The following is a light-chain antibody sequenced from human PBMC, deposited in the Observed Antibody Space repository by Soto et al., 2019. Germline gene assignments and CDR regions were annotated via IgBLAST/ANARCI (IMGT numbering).Light chain of an antibody. CDR3: QQYSSYPRT. CDR1: QSVSSR. Sequence: EIQMTQSPATLSASVGDRATLSCRASQSVSSRFAWYQQKPGKAPKLLIYSASRRATGIPSRFSGSGSGTEFTLTISSLQPEDFAIYYCQQYSSYPRTFGQGTKVEIK. J-gene: IGKJ1*01. CDR2: SAS. V-gene: IGKV1-5*01.